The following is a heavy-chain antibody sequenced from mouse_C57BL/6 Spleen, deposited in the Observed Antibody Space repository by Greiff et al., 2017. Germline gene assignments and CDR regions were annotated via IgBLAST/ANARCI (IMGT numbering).Heavy chain of an antibody. CDR3: ARSRDYGNSYYAMGY. D-gene: IGHD1-1*01. Sequence: QVQLQQSGPELVKPGASVKISCKASGYAFSSSWMNWVKQRPGKGLEWIGRIYPGDGGTNYNGKFKGKATLTADKATSTAYMQLSRLTSEDSAVYFCARSRDYGNSYYAMGYWGQGTSVTVAS. V-gene: IGHV1-82*01. J-gene: IGHJ4*01. CDR1: GYAFSSSW. CDR2: IYPGDGGT.